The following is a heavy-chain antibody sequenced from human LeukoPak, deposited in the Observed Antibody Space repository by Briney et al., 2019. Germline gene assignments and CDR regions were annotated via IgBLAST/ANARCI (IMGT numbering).Heavy chain of an antibody. D-gene: IGHD1-26*01. CDR2: IIPIFGTA. Sequence: SVKVSCKASGGTFSSYAISWVRQAPGQGLEWMGRIIPIFGTANYAQKFQGRVTITADESTSTAYMEPSSLRSEDTAVYYCARDSWELPNWFDPWGQGTLVTVSS. J-gene: IGHJ5*02. CDR3: ARDSWELPNWFDP. CDR1: GGTFSSYA. V-gene: IGHV1-69*13.